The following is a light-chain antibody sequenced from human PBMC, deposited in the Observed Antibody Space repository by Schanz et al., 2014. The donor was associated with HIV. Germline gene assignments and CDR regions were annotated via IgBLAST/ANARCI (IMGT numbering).Light chain of an antibody. CDR3: CSYAITTYV. V-gene: IGLV2-23*01. CDR1: ISDVGSYNL. Sequence: QSALTQSASMSGSPGQSITISCTGTISDVGSYNLVSWYQQHPGKAPKLIIYEGSKRPLGVSNRFSGSKSGNTASLTISGLQAEDEADYYCCSYAITTYVFGTGTKLTVL. CDR2: EGS. J-gene: IGLJ1*01.